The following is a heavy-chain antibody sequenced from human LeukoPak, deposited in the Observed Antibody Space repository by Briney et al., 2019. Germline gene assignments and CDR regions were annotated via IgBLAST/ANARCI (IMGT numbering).Heavy chain of an antibody. CDR3: ARGGDIVVVPAAIRGLDY. CDR2: ISAYNGNT. CDR1: GYTFISYG. V-gene: IGHV1-18*01. D-gene: IGHD2-2*01. J-gene: IGHJ4*02. Sequence: ASAKVSCKASGYTFISYGISWVRQAPGQGLEWMGWISAYNGNTNYAQKLQGRVTMTTDTSTSTAYMELRSLRSDDTAVYYCARGGDIVVVPAAIRGLDYWGQGTLVTVSS.